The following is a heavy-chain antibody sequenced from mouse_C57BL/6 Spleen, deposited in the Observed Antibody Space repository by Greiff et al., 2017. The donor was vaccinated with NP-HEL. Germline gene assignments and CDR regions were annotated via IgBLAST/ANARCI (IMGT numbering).Heavy chain of an antibody. CDR2: IYPSDSEP. V-gene: IGHV1-61*01. Sequence: QVQLQQPGAELVRPGSSVKLSCKASGYTFTSYWMDWVKQRPGQGLEWIGNIYPSDSEPHYNQKFKDKATLTVDKSSSTAYMQLSSLTSEDSAVYYCARSGAYYSNCLDYWGQGTTLTVSS. CDR1: GYTFTSYW. J-gene: IGHJ2*01. D-gene: IGHD2-5*01. CDR3: ARSGAYYSNCLDY.